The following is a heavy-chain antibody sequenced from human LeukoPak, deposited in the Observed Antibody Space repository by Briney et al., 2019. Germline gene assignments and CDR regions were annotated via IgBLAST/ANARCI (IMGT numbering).Heavy chain of an antibody. Sequence: ASLKVSCEASGYTFTSYYLHWVRHTPGQGLEWMGIINPSGGNTSYAQKFQGRVTMTRDTSTSTVYMELSSLRSEDTAVYYCAGAAAVSGFDYWGQGTLVTVSS. CDR2: INPSGGNT. V-gene: IGHV1-46*01. D-gene: IGHD6-13*01. J-gene: IGHJ4*02. CDR1: GYTFTSYY. CDR3: AGAAAVSGFDY.